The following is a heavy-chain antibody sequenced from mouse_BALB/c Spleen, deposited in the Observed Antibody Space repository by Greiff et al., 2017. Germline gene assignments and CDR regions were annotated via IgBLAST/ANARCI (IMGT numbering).Heavy chain of an antibody. Sequence: QVQLQQSGAELMKPGASVKISCKATGYTFSSYWIEWVKQRPGHGLEWIGEILPGSGSTNYNEKFKGKATFTADTSSNTAYMQLSSLTSEDSAVYYCAREGYRPAMDYWGQGTSVTVSS. J-gene: IGHJ4*01. CDR3: AREGYRPAMDY. D-gene: IGHD2-14*01. V-gene: IGHV1-9*01. CDR2: ILPGSGST. CDR1: GYTFSSYW.